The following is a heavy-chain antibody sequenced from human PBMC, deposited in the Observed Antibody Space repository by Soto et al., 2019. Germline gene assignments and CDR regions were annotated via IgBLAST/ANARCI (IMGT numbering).Heavy chain of an antibody. CDR1: GYTFTSYA. CDR2: INAGNGNT. D-gene: IGHD6-19*01. Sequence: ASVKVSCKASGYTFTSYAMHWVRQAPGQRLEWMGWINAGNGNTKYSQKFQGRVTITRDTSASTAYMELSSLRSEDTAVYYCARGGAVASAIDYWGQGTLVTVSS. V-gene: IGHV1-3*01. J-gene: IGHJ4*02. CDR3: ARGGAVASAIDY.